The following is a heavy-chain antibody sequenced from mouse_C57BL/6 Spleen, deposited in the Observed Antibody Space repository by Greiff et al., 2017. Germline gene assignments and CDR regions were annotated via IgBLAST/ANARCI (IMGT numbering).Heavy chain of an antibody. Sequence: EVKLQESGAELVRPGASVKLSCTASGFNIKDYYMHWVKQRPEQGLEWIGRIDPEDGDTEYAPKFQGKATMTADTSSNTAYLQLSSLTSEATAVYYCTTSPYSNFFTYWGQGTLVTVSA. CDR2: IDPEDGDT. D-gene: IGHD2-5*01. CDR3: TTSPYSNFFTY. J-gene: IGHJ3*01. CDR1: GFNIKDYY. V-gene: IGHV14-1*01.